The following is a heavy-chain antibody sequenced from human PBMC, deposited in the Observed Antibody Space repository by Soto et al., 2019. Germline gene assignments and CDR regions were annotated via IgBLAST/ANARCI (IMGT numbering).Heavy chain of an antibody. Sequence: GESLRLSCRGSGYTFFSYLITWVRQLPGKGLEWVGVIYPGDSDTRYSPSFRGQVTISADKSISHVYLQWSSLKASDTAMYYCARNRLRQYYYGMDVWGQGTTVNVSS. CDR2: IYPGDSDT. J-gene: IGHJ6*02. CDR3: ARNRLRQYYYGMDV. CDR1: GYTFFSYL. D-gene: IGHD3-10*01. V-gene: IGHV5-51*01.